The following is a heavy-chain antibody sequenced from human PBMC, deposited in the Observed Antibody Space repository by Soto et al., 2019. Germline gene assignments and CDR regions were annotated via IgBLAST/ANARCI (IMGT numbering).Heavy chain of an antibody. CDR2: IYYSGST. J-gene: IGHJ4*02. V-gene: IGHV4-59*01. CDR3: ARGDLYYYGSGNLIDY. Sequence: SETLSLTCTVSGGSISSYYWSWIRQPPGKGLEWIGYIYYSGSTNYNPSLKSRVTISVDTSKNQFSLKLSSVTAADTAVYYCARGDLYYYGSGNLIDYWGQGTPVTVSS. D-gene: IGHD3-10*01. CDR1: GGSISSYY.